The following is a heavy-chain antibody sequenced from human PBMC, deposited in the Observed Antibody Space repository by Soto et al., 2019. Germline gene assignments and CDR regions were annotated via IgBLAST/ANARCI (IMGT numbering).Heavy chain of an antibody. CDR3: ARGYNWNYSDAFDI. D-gene: IGHD1-1*01. Sequence: ASVKVSCKASGYTFTSYAMPWVRQAPGQRLEWMGWINAGNGNTKYSQKFQGRVTITRDTSASTAYMELSSLRSEDTAVYYCARGYNWNYSDAFDIWGQGTMVTVSS. CDR1: GYTFTSYA. J-gene: IGHJ3*02. CDR2: INAGNGNT. V-gene: IGHV1-3*01.